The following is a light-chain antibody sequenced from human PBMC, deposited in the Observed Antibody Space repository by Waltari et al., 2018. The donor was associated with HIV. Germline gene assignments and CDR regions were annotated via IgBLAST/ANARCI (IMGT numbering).Light chain of an antibody. V-gene: IGKV1-16*01. Sequence: DIQMTQSPSSLSASVGDSVTITCRASQAIDDFLTWFQHKPGKAPKSLIYAASFLQSGVPSRFRGRGSGTDFTLTIDNLQPEDFATYYCQQYKSYPLTFGGGTKVEMK. CDR3: QQYKSYPLT. J-gene: IGKJ4*01. CDR2: AAS. CDR1: QAIDDF.